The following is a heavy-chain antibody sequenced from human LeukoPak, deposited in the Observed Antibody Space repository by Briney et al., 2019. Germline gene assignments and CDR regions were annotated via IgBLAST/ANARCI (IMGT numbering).Heavy chain of an antibody. CDR3: AREGVAAYQFCFDY. CDR1: GYTFTGYY. J-gene: IGHJ4*02. D-gene: IGHD2-15*01. Sequence: ASVKVSCKASGYTFTGYYMHWVRQAPGQGLEWMGWIKPNSGGTNSAQKFQGRVTMTRDTSISTAYMELSRLTSDDTAVYYCAREGVAAYQFCFDYWGQGTLVTVSS. CDR2: IKPNSGGT. V-gene: IGHV1-2*02.